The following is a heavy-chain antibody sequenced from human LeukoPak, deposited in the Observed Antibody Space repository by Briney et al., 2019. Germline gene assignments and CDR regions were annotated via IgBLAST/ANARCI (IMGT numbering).Heavy chain of an antibody. J-gene: IGHJ5*02. D-gene: IGHD2-15*01. CDR2: ISANNGNT. CDR3: ARGGYCSGGSCYSPRFDP. V-gene: IGHV1-18*01. CDR1: GYTFTSYG. Sequence: GASVKVSCKASGYTFTSYGISWVRQAPGQGLEWMGWISANNGNTNYAQKLQGRVTMTTDTSTSTAYMELRSLRSDDTAVYYCARGGYCSGGSCYSPRFDPWGQGTLVTVSS.